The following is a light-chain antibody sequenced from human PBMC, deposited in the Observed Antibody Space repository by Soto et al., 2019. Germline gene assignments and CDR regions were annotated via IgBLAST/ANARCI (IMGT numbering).Light chain of an antibody. CDR2: DAY. CDR3: QQRHMWPIT. Sequence: EVVLTQSPVTLSLSPGERANLSCRASQSFRGLLAWYQQKPGQAPRLLIYDAYNSATGIPPRFSGSGSGTDFTLTISSLEPEDSAVYYCQQRHMWPITFGHGTRLKIK. V-gene: IGKV3-11*01. CDR1: QSFRGL. J-gene: IGKJ5*01.